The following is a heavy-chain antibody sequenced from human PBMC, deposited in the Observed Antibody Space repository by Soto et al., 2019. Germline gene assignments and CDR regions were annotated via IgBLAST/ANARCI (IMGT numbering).Heavy chain of an antibody. J-gene: IGHJ4*02. V-gene: IGHV3-23*01. Sequence: GGSLRLSCAASGFTFSSYAMSWVRQAPGKGLEWVSAISGSGGSTYYADSVKGRFTISRDNSKNTLYLQMNSLRAEDTAVYYCARALYSNSWYSQLTYFDYWGQGTLVTVSS. D-gene: IGHD6-13*01. CDR3: ARALYSNSWYSQLTYFDY. CDR1: GFTFSSYA. CDR2: ISGSGGST.